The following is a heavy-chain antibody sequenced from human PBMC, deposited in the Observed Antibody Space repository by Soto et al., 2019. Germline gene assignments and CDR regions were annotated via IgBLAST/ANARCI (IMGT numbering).Heavy chain of an antibody. CDR3: AKDVLLWFGELFDYYYGMDV. CDR1: GFTFSSYA. Sequence: GSLRLSCAASGFTFSSYAMSWVRQAPGKGLEWVSAISGSGGSTYYADSVKGRFTISRDNSKNTLYLQMNSLRAEDTAVYYCAKDVLLWFGELFDYYYGMDVWGQGTTVTVSS. V-gene: IGHV3-23*01. J-gene: IGHJ6*02. CDR2: ISGSGGST. D-gene: IGHD3-10*01.